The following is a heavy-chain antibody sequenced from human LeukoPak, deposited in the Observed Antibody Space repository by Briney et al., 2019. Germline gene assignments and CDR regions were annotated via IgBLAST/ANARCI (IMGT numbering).Heavy chain of an antibody. D-gene: IGHD4-17*01. Sequence: GGSLRLSCAASGFTFSSYGMSWVRQAPGKGLEWVSAISGSGGSTYYADSVKGRFTISRDNSKNTLYLQMNSLRAEDTAVYYCAKSPRTTVTTRRSYYYYYMDVWGKGTTVTVSS. V-gene: IGHV3-23*01. CDR1: GFTFSSYG. CDR3: AKSPRTTVTTRRSYYYYYMDV. J-gene: IGHJ6*03. CDR2: ISGSGGST.